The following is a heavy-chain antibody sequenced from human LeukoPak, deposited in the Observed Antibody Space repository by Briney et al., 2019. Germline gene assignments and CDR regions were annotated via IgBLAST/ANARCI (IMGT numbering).Heavy chain of an antibody. CDR1: GGTFSSYA. D-gene: IGHD6-6*01. V-gene: IGHV1-69*04. Sequence: SVKVSCKASGGTFSSYAISWVRQAPGQGLEWMGRIIPILGIANYAQKFQGRVTITADKSTSTAYMELSSLRSEDTAVYYCASRSSSSPASAFDIWGRGTMVTVSS. CDR3: ASRSSSSPASAFDI. CDR2: IIPILGIA. J-gene: IGHJ3*02.